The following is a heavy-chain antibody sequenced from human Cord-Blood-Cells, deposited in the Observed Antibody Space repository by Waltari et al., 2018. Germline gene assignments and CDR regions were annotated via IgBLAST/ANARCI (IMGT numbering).Heavy chain of an antibody. J-gene: IGHJ3*02. CDR3: ARGSSELRDAFDI. CDR2: IYGGGST. V-gene: IGHV3-66*01. CDR1: GFTVSSNY. Sequence: EVQLVESGGGLVQPGGSLRLSCAASGFTVSSNYMSWVRQAPGKGREVVSVIYGGGSTYYADSVKGRFTISRDNSKNTLYLQMNSLRAEDTAVYYCARGSSELRDAFDIWGQGTMVTVSS. D-gene: IGHD1-7*01.